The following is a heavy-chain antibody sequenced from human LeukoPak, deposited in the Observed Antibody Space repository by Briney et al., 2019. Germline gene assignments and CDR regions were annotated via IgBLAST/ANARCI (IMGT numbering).Heavy chain of an antibody. CDR3: AKDSGNQY. V-gene: IGHV3-30*18. CDR2: ISYDGSNK. Sequence: QPGGSLRLSCAASGFTFSSYGMHWVRQAPGKGLEWVAVISYDGSNKYYADSVKGRFTISRDNSKNTLYLQMNSLRAEDTAVYYCAKDSGNQYWGQGTLVTVSS. CDR1: GFTFSSYG. J-gene: IGHJ4*02. D-gene: IGHD1-26*01.